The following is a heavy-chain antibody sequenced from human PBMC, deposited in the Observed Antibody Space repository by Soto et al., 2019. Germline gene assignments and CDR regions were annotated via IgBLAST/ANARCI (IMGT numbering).Heavy chain of an antibody. D-gene: IGHD5-12*01. Sequence: QVQVVESGGGVVQPGRALRLSCAASGFTFSSYAMHWVRQAPGKGLEWVAIISYDGSDKYYADSVKGRFTISRDNSKNTLYLQMNILRTEDTAVYYCARGGRLRHFDYWGQGTLVTVSS. CDR3: ARGGRLRHFDY. J-gene: IGHJ4*02. CDR1: GFTFSSYA. CDR2: ISYDGSDK. V-gene: IGHV3-30*04.